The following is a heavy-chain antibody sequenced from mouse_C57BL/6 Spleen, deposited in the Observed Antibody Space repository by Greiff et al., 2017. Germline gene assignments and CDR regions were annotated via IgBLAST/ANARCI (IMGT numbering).Heavy chain of an antibody. CDR3: ARSYYEDAMDY. Sequence: QVQLQQPGAELVKPGASVKLSCKASGYTFTSYWMHWVKQRPRQGLEWIGMIHPNSGSTNYNEKFKSKATLTVDKSSSTAYMQLSSLTSEDSAVYYCARSYYEDAMDYWGQGTSVTVSS. CDR1: GYTFTSYW. CDR2: IHPNSGST. D-gene: IGHD2-10*01. J-gene: IGHJ4*01. V-gene: IGHV1-64*01.